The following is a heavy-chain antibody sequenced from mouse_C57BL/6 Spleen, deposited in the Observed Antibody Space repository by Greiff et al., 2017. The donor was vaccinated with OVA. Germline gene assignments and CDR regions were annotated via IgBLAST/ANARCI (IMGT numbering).Heavy chain of an antibody. V-gene: IGHV1-82*01. CDR3: AREGDGNYGFAY. D-gene: IGHD2-1*01. CDR1: GYAFSSSW. Sequence: QVQLQQSGPELVKPGASVKISCKASGYAFSSSWMNWVKQRPGKGLEWIGRIYPGDGDTNYNGKFKGKATLTADKSSSTAYMQLSSLTSEDSAVYFCAREGDGNYGFAYWGQVTLVTVSA. CDR2: IYPGDGDT. J-gene: IGHJ3*01.